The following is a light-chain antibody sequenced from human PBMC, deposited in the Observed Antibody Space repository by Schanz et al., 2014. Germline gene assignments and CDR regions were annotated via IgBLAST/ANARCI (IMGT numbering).Light chain of an antibody. CDR1: ESVSGY. CDR2: DAS. J-gene: IGKJ1*01. V-gene: IGKV3-11*01. CDR3: QQGRNWPMT. Sequence: EIVLTQSPAALSLSPGERATLTCRASESVSGYLAWYQQKPGQAPRLLIHDASNRATGIPARFSGSGAGTDFTLTISGLEPEDFAVYFCQQGRNWPMTFGQGTKVEIK.